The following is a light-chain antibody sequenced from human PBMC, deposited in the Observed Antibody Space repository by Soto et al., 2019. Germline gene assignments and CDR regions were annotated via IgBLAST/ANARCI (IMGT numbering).Light chain of an antibody. Sequence: QSVLTQPASVSGSPGQSITISCIGTSSDVGNYNFVSWYQQHPGKAPKLIICEVSNRPSGISSRFSGSKSGNTASLTISGLRAEDEADDYCCSYAGSGTLLFGGGTKVTGL. J-gene: IGLJ2*01. V-gene: IGLV2-23*01. CDR3: CSYAGSGTLL. CDR1: SSDVGNYNF. CDR2: EVS.